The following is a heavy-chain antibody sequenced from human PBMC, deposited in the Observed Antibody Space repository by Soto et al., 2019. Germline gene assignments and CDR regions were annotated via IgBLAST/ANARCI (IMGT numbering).Heavy chain of an antibody. CDR2: ISSTGTSM. J-gene: IGHJ4*02. V-gene: IGHV3-48*03. CDR3: ARETHFIDY. CDR1: GFTFSSYE. Sequence: GGSLRISCAASGFTFSSYEMNLVRQAPGKGLEWVSYISSTGTSMDYADSVKGRFTISRDNAKNSLFLQLNSLRDEDTAVYYCARETHFIDYWGQGTLVSVSA.